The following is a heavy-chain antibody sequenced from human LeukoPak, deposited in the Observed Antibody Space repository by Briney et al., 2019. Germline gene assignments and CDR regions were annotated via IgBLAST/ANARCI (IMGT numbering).Heavy chain of an antibody. D-gene: IGHD6-13*01. CDR2: IYYSGST. Sequence: SETLSLTCTVSGGSISSYYWSWIRQPPGKGLEWIGYIYYSGSTNYNPSLKSRVTISVDTSKNQFSLKLSSVTAADTAVYYCARDGFQQQLERWGQGTLVTVSS. J-gene: IGHJ4*02. V-gene: IGHV4-59*01. CDR1: GGSISSYY. CDR3: ARDGFQQQLER.